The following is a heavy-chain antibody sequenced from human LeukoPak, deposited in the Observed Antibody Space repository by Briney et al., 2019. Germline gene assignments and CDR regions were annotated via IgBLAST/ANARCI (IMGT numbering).Heavy chain of an antibody. J-gene: IGHJ4*02. D-gene: IGHD6-13*01. Sequence: PSETLSLTCTVSGGSISSSSYYWGWIRQPPGKGLEWIGSIYYSGSTYYIPSLKSRVTISVDTSKNQFSLKLNSVTDADTAVYYCARHLASSSWYDYWGQGTLVTVSS. CDR1: GGSISSSSYY. CDR3: ARHLASSSWYDY. V-gene: IGHV4-39*01. CDR2: IYYSGST.